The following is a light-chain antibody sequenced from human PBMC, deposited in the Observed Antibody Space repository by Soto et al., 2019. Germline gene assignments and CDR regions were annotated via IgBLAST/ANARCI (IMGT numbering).Light chain of an antibody. CDR1: QTISSY. Sequence: DIQMTQSPSSLSASVGDRVTITCRASQTISSYLNWYQQKPGEAPKLLIYAASTLESRVPSRFSGSGSGTDFTLIISSLQPEDFATYYCQQNYGTPRTFGQGTKLEIK. CDR3: QQNYGTPRT. J-gene: IGKJ2*01. V-gene: IGKV1-39*01. CDR2: AAS.